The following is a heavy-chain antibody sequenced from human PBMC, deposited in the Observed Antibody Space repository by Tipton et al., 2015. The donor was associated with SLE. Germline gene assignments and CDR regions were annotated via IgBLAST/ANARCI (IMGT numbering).Heavy chain of an antibody. V-gene: IGHV3-30-3*01. CDR2: ISYDGSNK. CDR3: ARVPDYYDSTGSFDY. CDR1: GFTFSNFA. J-gene: IGHJ4*02. Sequence: SLRLSCAASGFTFSNFAIHWVRQAPGKGLEWVALISYDGSNKYYADSVKGRLTISRDNSKNTLYLQMNSLRAEDTAVYYCARVPDYYDSTGSFDYWGQGTLVTVSS. D-gene: IGHD3-22*01.